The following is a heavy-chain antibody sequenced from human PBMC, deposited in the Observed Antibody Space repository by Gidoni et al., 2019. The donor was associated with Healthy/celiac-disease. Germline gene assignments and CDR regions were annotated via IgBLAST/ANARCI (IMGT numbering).Heavy chain of an antibody. CDR1: GFTFSSYD. CDR3: ARGLLGPYYYYGMDV. V-gene: IGHV3-13*05. CDR2: IGTAGDP. J-gene: IGHJ6*02. Sequence: EVQLVESGGGLVQPGGSLRLSCAASGFTFSSYDMHWVRQATGKGLEWVSAIGTAGDPYYPGSVKGRFTISRENAKNSLYLQMNSLRAGDTAVYYCARGLLGPYYYYGMDVWGQGTTVTVSS.